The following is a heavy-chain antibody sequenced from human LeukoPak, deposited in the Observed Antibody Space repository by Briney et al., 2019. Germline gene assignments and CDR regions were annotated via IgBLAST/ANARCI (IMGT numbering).Heavy chain of an antibody. CDR1: GYTFTGYY. J-gene: IGHJ3*02. CDR2: INPNSGGT. V-gene: IGHV1-2*02. CDR3: ARVDSSYGKDAFDI. Sequence: ASVKVSCKASGYTFTGYYMHWVRQAPGQGLEWMGWINPNSGGTNYAQKFQGRVTMTRDTSISTAYMELSRLRSDDTAVYYCARVDSSYGKDAFDIWGQGTMVTVSS. D-gene: IGHD5-18*01.